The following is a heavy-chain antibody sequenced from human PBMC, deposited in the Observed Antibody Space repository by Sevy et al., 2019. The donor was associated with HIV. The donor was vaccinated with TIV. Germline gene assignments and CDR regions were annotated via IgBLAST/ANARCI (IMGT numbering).Heavy chain of an antibody. CDR1: GYTFTGQY. J-gene: IGHJ4*02. D-gene: IGHD5-18*01. V-gene: IGHV1-2*02. Sequence: ASVKVSCKASGYTFTGQYIHWVRQAPGQGLEWMGWINPKSGGSNYAQEFQGRVTMTRDTSINLAYMEVSGLTSDDTAVYYCARDLRVRGYSYGSFDYWGQGTLVTVSS. CDR2: INPKSGGS. CDR3: ARDLRVRGYSYGSFDY.